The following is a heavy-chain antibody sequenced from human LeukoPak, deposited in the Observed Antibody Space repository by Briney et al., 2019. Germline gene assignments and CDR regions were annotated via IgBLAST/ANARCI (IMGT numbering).Heavy chain of an antibody. CDR1: GLPFRNYA. D-gene: IGHD4-17*01. CDR2: IRGDVGGGGT. Sequence: GGSLRLSCAASGLPFRNYAMTWVRQAPGKGLEWVSSIRGDVGGGGTSYADSVKGRFTVYRDNFKNTLYLQMNSLRAGDTAVYYCAKDPNGDYVGAFDSWGQRTLVTVSS. V-gene: IGHV3-23*01. J-gene: IGHJ3*01. CDR3: AKDPNGDYVGAFDS.